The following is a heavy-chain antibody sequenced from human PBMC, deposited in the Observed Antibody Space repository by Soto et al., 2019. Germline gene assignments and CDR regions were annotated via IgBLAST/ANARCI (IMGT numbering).Heavy chain of an antibody. CDR2: INHSGST. CDR1: GGSFSGYY. V-gene: IGHV4-34*01. CDR3: AREPPNWNYAFHY. D-gene: IGHD1-7*01. J-gene: IGHJ4*02. Sequence: QVQLQQWGAGLLKPSETLSLTCAVYGGSFSGYYWSWICQPPGKGLEWIGEINHSGSTNYNPSLKSRVTISVDTSKNQFSLKLSSVTAADTAVYYCAREPPNWNYAFHYWGQGTLVTVSS.